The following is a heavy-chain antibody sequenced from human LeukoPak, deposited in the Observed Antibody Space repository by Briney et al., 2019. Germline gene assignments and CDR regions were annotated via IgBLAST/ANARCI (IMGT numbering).Heavy chain of an antibody. Sequence: PGGSLRLSCAASAFTFSTYNMNWVRQAPGKGLEWVSSIDTSSNLYYADSVKGRFTISRDNSRNTLYLQMDSLRADDTAVYYCARDLTSYGSGSYYNEDYWGQGTLVAVSS. CDR1: AFTFSTYN. CDR2: IDTSSNL. D-gene: IGHD3-10*01. CDR3: ARDLTSYGSGSYYNEDY. J-gene: IGHJ4*02. V-gene: IGHV3-21*04.